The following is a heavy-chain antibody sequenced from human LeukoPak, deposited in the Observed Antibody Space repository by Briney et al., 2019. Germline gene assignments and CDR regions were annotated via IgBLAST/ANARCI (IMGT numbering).Heavy chain of an antibody. V-gene: IGHV3-21*01. D-gene: IGHD3-22*01. CDR1: GFTFSAYN. Sequence: PGGSLRLSCAASGFTFSAYNMNWVRRTPGKGLEWVSSITTSSSYMFYADSLKGRFTISRDNPNNTLYLQMNSLRAEDTAVYYCAKDLITKPVRGVRFFDAFDFWGQGTMVTVSS. J-gene: IGHJ3*01. CDR3: AKDLITKPVRGVRFFDAFDF. CDR2: ITTSSSYM.